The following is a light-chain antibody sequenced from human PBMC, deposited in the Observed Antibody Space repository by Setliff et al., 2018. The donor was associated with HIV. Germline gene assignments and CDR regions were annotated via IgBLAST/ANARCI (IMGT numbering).Light chain of an antibody. CDR3: AAWDDSLNGLYV. J-gene: IGLJ1*01. Sequence: QSVLTQPPSASGTPGQRVTISCSGSSSNIGRNTVNWYQQLPGTAPKHPIYSNNQRPSGVPDRFSGSKSGPSASLAISGLQSEDEADYYCAAWDDSLNGLYVFGTGTKVTVL. V-gene: IGLV1-44*01. CDR2: SNN. CDR1: SSNIGRNT.